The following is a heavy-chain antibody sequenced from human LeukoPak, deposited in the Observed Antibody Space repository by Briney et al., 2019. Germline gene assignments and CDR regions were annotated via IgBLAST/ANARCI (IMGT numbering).Heavy chain of an antibody. J-gene: IGHJ3*02. D-gene: IGHD3-22*01. CDR3: ARDITKTYYYDSSGSLDAFDI. CDR1: GYTFTSYG. CDR2: ISINNGNT. V-gene: IGHV1-18*01. Sequence: GASVKVSCKASGYTFTSYGISWVRQAPGQGLEWMGWISINNGNTNYPQKLQGRVTMTTDTSTSTAYMELRSLSSDDTAVYYCARDITKTYYYDSSGSLDAFDIWGQGTMVTVSS.